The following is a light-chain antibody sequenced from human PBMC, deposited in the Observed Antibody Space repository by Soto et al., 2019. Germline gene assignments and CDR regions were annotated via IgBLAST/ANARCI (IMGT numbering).Light chain of an antibody. Sequence: EIVLTQSPGTLSLSPGERATLSCRASQSVSSSYLAWYQQKPGQAPRLLIYGASSRATGIPDRFSGSRSGTDFTLTISRFQPDDFAVYYCQQYGSSPLMYTFGQGTKLEIK. CDR1: QSVSSSY. CDR2: GAS. J-gene: IGKJ2*01. V-gene: IGKV3-20*01. CDR3: QQYGSSPLMYT.